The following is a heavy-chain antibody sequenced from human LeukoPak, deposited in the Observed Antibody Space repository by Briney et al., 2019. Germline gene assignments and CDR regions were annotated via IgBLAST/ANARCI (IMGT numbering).Heavy chain of an antibody. D-gene: IGHD6-19*01. CDR2: IIPIFGTA. CDR1: GGTFSSYA. V-gene: IGHV1-69*13. CDR3: ARDLGCSSGWYCNY. J-gene: IGHJ4*02. Sequence: SVRVSCKASGGTFSSYAISWVRQAPGQGLEWMGGIIPIFGTANYAQKFQGRVTITADESTSTAYMELSSLRSEDTAVYYCARDLGCSSGWYCNYWGQGTLVTVSS.